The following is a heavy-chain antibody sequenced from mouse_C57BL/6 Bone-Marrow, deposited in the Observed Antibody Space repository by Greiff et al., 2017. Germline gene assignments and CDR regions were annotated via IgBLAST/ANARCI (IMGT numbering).Heavy chain of an antibody. D-gene: IGHD1-1*01. Sequence: QVQLQQSGAELARPGASVKLSCKASGYTFTSYGISWVKQRTGQGLEWIGEIYPRSGNTYYNEKFKGKATLTADKSSSTAYMELRSLTSEDSAVYFCARIPLYYYGSSLDYWGQGTTLTVSS. CDR2: IYPRSGNT. V-gene: IGHV1-81*01. J-gene: IGHJ2*01. CDR1: GYTFTSYG. CDR3: ARIPLYYYGSSLDY.